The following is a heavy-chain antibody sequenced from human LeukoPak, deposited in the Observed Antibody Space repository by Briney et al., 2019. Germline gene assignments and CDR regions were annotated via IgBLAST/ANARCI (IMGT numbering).Heavy chain of an antibody. CDR2: IGISSGNT. D-gene: IGHD1-1*01. Sequence: GGPLGLSCEASGFTFSDYSMNWVRQAQGKGLEWISWIGISSGNTKYADSVKGRFTISGDNAKNSLYLQMNSLRVEDTAVYYCARDHNYAFDNWGQGTLVTVSS. J-gene: IGHJ4*02. CDR1: GFTFSDYS. V-gene: IGHV3-48*04. CDR3: ARDHNYAFDN.